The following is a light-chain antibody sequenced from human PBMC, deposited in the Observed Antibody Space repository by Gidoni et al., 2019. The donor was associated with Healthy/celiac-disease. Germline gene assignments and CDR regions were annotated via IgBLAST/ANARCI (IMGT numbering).Light chain of an antibody. Sequence: EIVLTQSPGTLSLSPGERATLSCRARQSVSSSYLAWYQQKPGQAPRLLIYGASSRATGIPDRFSGSGSGTDFTLTISRLEPEDFAVYYCQQYGSSWWTFXQXTKVEIK. CDR2: GAS. CDR3: QQYGSSWWT. V-gene: IGKV3-20*01. J-gene: IGKJ1*01. CDR1: QSVSSSY.